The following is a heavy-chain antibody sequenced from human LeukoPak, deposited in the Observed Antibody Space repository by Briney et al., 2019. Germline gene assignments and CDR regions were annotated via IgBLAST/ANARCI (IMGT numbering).Heavy chain of an antibody. CDR3: ARENRYSGYHAYGY. Sequence: GGSLRLSCAASGFTFSNAWMSWVRRAPGKGLEWVSAISGSGGSTYYADSVKGRFTISRDNAKNSLYLQMNSLRAEDTAVYYCARENRYSGYHAYGYWGQGTLVTVSS. CDR1: GFTFSNAW. CDR2: ISGSGGST. J-gene: IGHJ4*02. D-gene: IGHD5-12*01. V-gene: IGHV3-11*04.